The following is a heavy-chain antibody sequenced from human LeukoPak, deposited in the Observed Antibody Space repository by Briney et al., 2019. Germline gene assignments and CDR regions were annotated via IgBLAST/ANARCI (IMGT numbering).Heavy chain of an antibody. CDR2: IYSGGGT. V-gene: IGHV4-61*02. Sequence: PSETLSLTCTVSGGSINSAAYYWDWIRQPAGKGLEWIGRIYSGGGTNYNPSLKSRVTISVDTSKNQFSLKLSSVTAADTAVYFCARGPYSYDSSGAFDIWGQGTMVTVSS. CDR3: ARGPYSYDSSGAFDI. CDR1: GGSINSAAYY. D-gene: IGHD3-22*01. J-gene: IGHJ3*02.